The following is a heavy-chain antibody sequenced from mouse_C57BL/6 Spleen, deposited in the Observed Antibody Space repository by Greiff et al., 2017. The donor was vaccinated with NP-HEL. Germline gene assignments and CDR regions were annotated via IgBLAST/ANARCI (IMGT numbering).Heavy chain of an antibody. CDR1: GYTFTDYN. V-gene: IGHV1-18*01. J-gene: IGHJ1*03. CDR2: INPNNGGT. Sequence: VQLQQPGPELVKPGASVKIPCKASGYTFTDYNMDWVKQSHGKSLEWIGDINPNNGGTIYNQKFKGKATLTVDKSSSTAYMELRSLTSEDISVYYCARCYGSSYWYFDVWGTGTTVTVSS. D-gene: IGHD1-1*01. CDR3: ARCYGSSYWYFDV.